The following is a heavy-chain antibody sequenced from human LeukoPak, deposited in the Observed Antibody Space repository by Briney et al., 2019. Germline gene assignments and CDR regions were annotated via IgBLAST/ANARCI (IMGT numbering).Heavy chain of an antibody. CDR3: ARGRLRYFDWLSAFDY. J-gene: IGHJ4*02. D-gene: IGHD3-9*01. Sequence: SETLSLTCAVYGGSFSGYYWSWIRQPPGKGLEWIGEINHSGSTNYNPSHKSRVTISVDTSKNQFSLKLSSVTAADTAVYYCARGRLRYFDWLSAFDYWGQGTLVTVSS. CDR2: INHSGST. CDR1: GGSFSGYY. V-gene: IGHV4-34*01.